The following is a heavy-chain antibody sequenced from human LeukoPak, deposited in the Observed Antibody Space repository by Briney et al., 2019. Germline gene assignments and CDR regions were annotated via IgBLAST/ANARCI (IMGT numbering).Heavy chain of an antibody. D-gene: IGHD3-10*02. Sequence: SETLSLTCTVSGGSISSYYWSWIRQPPGKGLEWIGYIYYSGSTNYNPSLKSRVTISVDTSKNQFSLKLSSVTAADTAVYYCARARFGEFYYYYYMDVWGKGTTVTISS. CDR3: ARARFGEFYYYYYMDV. CDR2: IYYSGST. V-gene: IGHV4-59*01. J-gene: IGHJ6*03. CDR1: GGSISSYY.